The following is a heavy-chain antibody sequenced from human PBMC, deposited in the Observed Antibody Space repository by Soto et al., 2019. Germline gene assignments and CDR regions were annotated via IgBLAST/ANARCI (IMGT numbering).Heavy chain of an antibody. CDR2: INHSGST. V-gene: IGHV4-34*01. J-gene: IGHJ5*02. CDR1: GGSFSGYY. CDR3: ARKPVKLIPATTTWSWNWDNGFDP. D-gene: IGHD1-1*01. Sequence: PSETLSLTCAVYGGSFSGYYWSWIRQPPGKGLEWIGEINHSGSTNYNPSLKSRVTISVDTSKNQFSLKLSSVTAADTAVYYCARKPVKLIPATTTWSWNWDNGFDPGAQATLVTVSP.